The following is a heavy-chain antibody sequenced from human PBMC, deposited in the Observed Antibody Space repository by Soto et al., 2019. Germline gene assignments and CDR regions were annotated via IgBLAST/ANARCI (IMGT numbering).Heavy chain of an antibody. D-gene: IGHD3-16*01. Sequence: NPWGTVSLACAVSVGCIMNCYCSLILQPPGKGLYWIVYIYSSGTTNYNPSLKSRFTISVDTSKKQFSLKLTSVTAADKDVYYCARVAEGGSSLSWFAHSGHGTLVPXSS. V-gene: IGHV4-59*01. J-gene: IGHJ5*02. CDR3: ARVAEGGSSLSWFAH. CDR2: IYSSGTT. CDR1: VGCIMNCY.